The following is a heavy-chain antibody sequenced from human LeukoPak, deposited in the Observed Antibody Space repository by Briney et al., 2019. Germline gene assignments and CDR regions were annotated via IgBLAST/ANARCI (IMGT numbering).Heavy chain of an antibody. CDR3: ARGASSYYDSSDYFDY. J-gene: IGHJ4*02. CDR1: GYTFTSYG. V-gene: IGHV1-18*01. D-gene: IGHD3-22*01. CDR2: ISAYNGNT. Sequence: EASVKVSCKASGYTFTSYGISWVRQAPGQGLEWMGWISAYNGNTNYAQKLQGRVTMTTDTSTNTAYIELRSLRSDDTAVYYCARGASSYYDSSDYFDYWGQGTLVTVSS.